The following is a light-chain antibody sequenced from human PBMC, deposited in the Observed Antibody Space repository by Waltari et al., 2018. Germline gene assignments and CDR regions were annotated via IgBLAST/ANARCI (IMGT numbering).Light chain of an antibody. J-gene: IGLJ1*01. CDR3: HVWHPHVDPGV. CDR2: YDR. CDR1: NIGNYS. V-gene: IGLV3-21*04. Sequence: SYVVTQPPSVSVAPGETATITCGGDNIGNYSVHWYQQKAGQAPGLVIFYDRGRPSGIPDRFSGSNSGNTATLTISRVEAGDEARYYCHVWHPHVDPGVFGTGTEVTVL.